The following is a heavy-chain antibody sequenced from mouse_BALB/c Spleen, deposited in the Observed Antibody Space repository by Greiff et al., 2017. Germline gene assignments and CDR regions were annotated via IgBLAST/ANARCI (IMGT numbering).Heavy chain of an antibody. CDR3: TRFYYYGSSFDY. CDR2: IYPSDSYT. J-gene: IGHJ2*01. V-gene: IGHV1-69*02. CDR1: GYTFTSYW. D-gene: IGHD1-1*01. Sequence: QVQLQQPGAELVRPGASVKLSCKASGYTFTSYWINWVKQRPGQGLEWIGNIYPSDSYTNYNQKFKDKATLTVDKSSSTAYMQLSSPTSEDSAVYYCTRFYYYGSSFDYWGQGTTLTVSS.